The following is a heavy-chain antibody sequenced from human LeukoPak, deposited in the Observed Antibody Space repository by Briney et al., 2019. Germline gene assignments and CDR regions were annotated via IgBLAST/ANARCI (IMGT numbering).Heavy chain of an antibody. D-gene: IGHD2-2*01. CDR2: ISGSGGST. CDR1: GFTFSSYA. Sequence: GGSLRLSCAASGFTFSSYAMSWVRQAPGKGREWVSAISGSGGSTYYADSVKGRFTIPRDNSKNTLYLQMNSLRAEDTAAYYCAQDSGGDVVVPAAPFDYWDQGTLVTVSS. CDR3: AQDSGGDVVVPAAPFDY. J-gene: IGHJ4*02. V-gene: IGHV3-23*01.